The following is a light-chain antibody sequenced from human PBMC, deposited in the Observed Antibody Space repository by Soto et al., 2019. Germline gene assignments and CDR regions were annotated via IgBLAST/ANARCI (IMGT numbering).Light chain of an antibody. CDR2: KAT. V-gene: IGKV1-5*03. J-gene: IGKJ1*01. CDR3: QQYKSYWT. CDR1: QSISSW. Sequence: DIQMTQSPSTLSASIGDRVTITCRASQSISSWLAWYQQKPGKAPKLLIYKATSSESGVSSMFSGSGSGTVFSLTISSLQPDDSATYYCQQYKSYWTFGQGTQVEI.